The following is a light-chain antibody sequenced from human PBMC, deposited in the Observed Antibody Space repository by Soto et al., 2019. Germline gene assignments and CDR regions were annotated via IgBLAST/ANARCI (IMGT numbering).Light chain of an antibody. CDR2: EVY. CDR1: SSDIGGYNY. J-gene: IGLJ3*02. CDR3: SSFTSTSTQV. Sequence: QSVLTQPASVSGSLGQSITISCTGTSSDIGGYNYVSWYQQHPGKVPRLMIFEVYNRPSGVSNRFSGSKSANTASLTISGLQADDEADYYCSSFTSTSTQVFGGGTKLTVL. V-gene: IGLV2-14*03.